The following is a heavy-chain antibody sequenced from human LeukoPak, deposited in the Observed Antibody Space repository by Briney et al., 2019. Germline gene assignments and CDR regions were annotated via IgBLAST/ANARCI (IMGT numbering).Heavy chain of an antibody. CDR1: GYTFTGYY. CDR2: INPSGGST. J-gene: IGHJ4*02. CDR3: ARDPLHYGDYVDWDY. Sequence: GASVKVSCKASGYTFTGYYMHWVRQAPGQGLEWMGIINPSGGSTTYAQKFQGRVTMTRDMSTSTVYMELSSLRSEDTAVYYCARDPLHYGDYVDWDYWGQGTLVTVSS. D-gene: IGHD4-17*01. V-gene: IGHV1-46*01.